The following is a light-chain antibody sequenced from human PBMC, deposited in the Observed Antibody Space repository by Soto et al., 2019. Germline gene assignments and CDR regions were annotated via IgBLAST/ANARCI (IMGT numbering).Light chain of an antibody. CDR2: KAS. CDR1: QTISSW. Sequence: DIQMTQSPSTLSGSVGDRVTITCRASQTISSWLAWYQQKPGKAPKLLIYKASTLKSGVPSRFSGSGSGTEFTLTISSLQPDDFATYYCQQYNSIGITFGQGTRLEI. V-gene: IGKV1-5*03. CDR3: QQYNSIGIT. J-gene: IGKJ5*01.